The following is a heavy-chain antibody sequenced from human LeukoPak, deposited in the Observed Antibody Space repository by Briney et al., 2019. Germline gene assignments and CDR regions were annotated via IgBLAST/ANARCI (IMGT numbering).Heavy chain of an antibody. CDR3: AKGPDCSGGSCQDY. CDR1: GFTFSSYA. D-gene: IGHD2-15*01. Sequence: PGGSLRLSCAASGFTFSSYAMSWVRQAPGKGLEWASAISGSGGSTYYADSVKGRFTISRDNSKNTLYLQMNSLRAEDTAVYYCAKGPDCSGGSCQDYWGQGTLVTVSS. CDR2: ISGSGGST. J-gene: IGHJ4*02. V-gene: IGHV3-23*01.